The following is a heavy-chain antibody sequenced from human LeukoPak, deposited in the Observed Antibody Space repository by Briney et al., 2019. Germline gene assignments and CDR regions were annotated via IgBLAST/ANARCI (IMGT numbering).Heavy chain of an antibody. V-gene: IGHV1-46*01. Sequence: ASVKVSCKASGYTFTSYYMHWVRQAPGQGLEWMGIINPSGGSTSYAQKFQGRVTMTRDMSTSTVYMELSSLRSEDTAVYYRARSATVTTWFDPWGQGTLVTVSS. CDR3: ARSATVTTWFDP. J-gene: IGHJ5*02. D-gene: IGHD4-17*01. CDR2: INPSGGST. CDR1: GYTFTSYY.